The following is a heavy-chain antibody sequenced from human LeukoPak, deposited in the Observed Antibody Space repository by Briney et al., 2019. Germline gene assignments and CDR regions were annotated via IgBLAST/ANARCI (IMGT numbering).Heavy chain of an antibody. CDR1: GFTFSSYW. CDR3: ARGALGRFGELLTNWFDP. Sequence: PGGSLRLSCAASGFTFSSYWMHWVRQAPGKGLVWVTRINSDGSSTSYADSVKGRFTISRDNAKNTPYLQMNSLRAEDTAVYYCARGALGRFGELLTNWFDPWGQGTLVTVSS. J-gene: IGHJ5*02. D-gene: IGHD3-10*01. V-gene: IGHV3-74*01. CDR2: INSDGSST.